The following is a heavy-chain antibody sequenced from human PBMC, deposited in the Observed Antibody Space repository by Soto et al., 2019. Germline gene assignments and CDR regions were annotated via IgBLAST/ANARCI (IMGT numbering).Heavy chain of an antibody. Sequence: QAQLVQSGAEVKKPGASVKVSCKASGYTFSSYGITWVRQAPGQGLEWMAWISGYNGNTNYAQNLQGRVTMTTDTSTNTAYMELRSLRSDDTAGYYCARDDFVVRGVYYYYGMDVWGQGTTVTVSS. D-gene: IGHD3-10*01. CDR3: ARDDFVVRGVYYYYGMDV. J-gene: IGHJ6*02. CDR2: ISGYNGNT. V-gene: IGHV1-18*01. CDR1: GYTFSSYG.